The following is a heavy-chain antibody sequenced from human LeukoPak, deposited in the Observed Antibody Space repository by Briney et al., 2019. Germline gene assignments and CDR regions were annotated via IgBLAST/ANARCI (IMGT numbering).Heavy chain of an antibody. J-gene: IGHJ3*02. CDR3: AATGNYYDSSGYYLRPHAFDI. Sequence: SETLSLTCTVSGGSISSYYWSCIRQPPGKGLEWIGYIYYSGSTNYNPSLKSRVTISVDTSKNQFSLKLSSVTAADTAVYYCAATGNYYDSSGYYLRPHAFDIWGQGTMVTVSS. V-gene: IGHV4-59*12. D-gene: IGHD3-22*01. CDR2: IYYSGST. CDR1: GGSISSYY.